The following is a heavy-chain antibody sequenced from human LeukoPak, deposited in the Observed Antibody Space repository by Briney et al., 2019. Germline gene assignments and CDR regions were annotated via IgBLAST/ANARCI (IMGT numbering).Heavy chain of an antibody. V-gene: IGHV3-30*18. CDR1: GFTFSSYG. J-gene: IGHJ4*02. D-gene: IGHD3-9*01. CDR3: AKDAYYDILTGYLDY. CDR2: ISYDGSNK. Sequence: GGSLRLSCAASGFTFSSYGMHWGRQAPGKGLEWGAVISYDGSNKYYADSVKGRFTISRDNSKNTLYLQMNSLRAEDTAVYYCAKDAYYDILTGYLDYWGQGTLVTVSS.